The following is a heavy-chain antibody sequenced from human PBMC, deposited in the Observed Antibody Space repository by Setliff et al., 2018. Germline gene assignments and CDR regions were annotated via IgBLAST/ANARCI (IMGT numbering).Heavy chain of an antibody. V-gene: IGHV4-34*01. D-gene: IGHD2-2*01. J-gene: IGHJ4*02. CDR2: INHSGST. CDR1: GGSFSGYY. CDR3: ARTGSARWYVPDY. Sequence: KASETLSLTCAVYGGSFSGYYWSWIRQPPGKGLEWIGEINHSGSTNYNPSLKSRVTISVDTSKNQFSLKLSSVTAADTAVYYCARTGSARWYVPDYWGQGTLVTVSS.